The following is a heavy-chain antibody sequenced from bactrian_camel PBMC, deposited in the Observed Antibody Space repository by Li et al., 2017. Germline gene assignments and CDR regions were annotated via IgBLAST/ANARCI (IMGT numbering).Heavy chain of an antibody. J-gene: IGHJ4*01. CDR1: GLTFDDYA. CDR3: VRDLAGWVEVY. Sequence: HVQLVVSGGGLVQAGGSLRLSCTVSGLTFDDYAMAWFRQIPGKEREAVSAVTESGSVTDYADSVKGRFTISRDNAKNTLYLQMNSLKPDDTAVYYCVRDLAGWVEVYWGQGTQVTVS. CDR2: VTESGSVT. V-gene: IGHV3S60*01. D-gene: IGHD5*01.